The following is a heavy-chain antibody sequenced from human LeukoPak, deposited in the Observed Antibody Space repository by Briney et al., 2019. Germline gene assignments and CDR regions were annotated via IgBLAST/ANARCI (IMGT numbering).Heavy chain of an antibody. CDR2: ISYSGST. CDR3: ARLRGYSGTYYGYYYMDV. V-gene: IGHV4-59*01. J-gene: IGHJ6*03. Sequence: PSETLSLTCTVSGDSITNYYWSWIRQPPGKGLESIGSISYSGSTNYNPSLKSRVTISVDTSKNQFSLKLSSVTAADTAVYYCARLRGYSGTYYGYYYMDVWGKGTTVTVSS. D-gene: IGHD1-26*01. CDR1: GDSITNYY.